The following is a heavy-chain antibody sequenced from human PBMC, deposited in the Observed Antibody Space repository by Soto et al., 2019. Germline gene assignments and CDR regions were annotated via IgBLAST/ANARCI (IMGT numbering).Heavy chain of an antibody. V-gene: IGHV4-4*07. J-gene: IGHJ6*02. CDR1: GASVNTYS. CDR3: AKEREEGYNCYYGMDV. Sequence: QVQLHESGQGLVKPSEPRFLTCTVSGASVNTYSWNWIRQPAGKGLVWIWRIYTSASTNYSPSLKGRLTSSVDTSKIQVSLALTSVTAAYTAIYYCAKEREEGYNCYYGMDVWGQGATVTVSS. CDR2: IYTSAST.